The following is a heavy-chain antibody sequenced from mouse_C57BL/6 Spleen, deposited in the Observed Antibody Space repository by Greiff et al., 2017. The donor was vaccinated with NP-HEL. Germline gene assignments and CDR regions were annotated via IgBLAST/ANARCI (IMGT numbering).Heavy chain of an antibody. J-gene: IGHJ2*01. D-gene: IGHD2-4*01. V-gene: IGHV1-64*01. CDR3: ARRHYDYVYYFDD. CDR2: FHPNSGST. CDR1: GYTFTSYW. Sequence: VQLQQPGAELVKPGASVTLSCKASGYTFTSYWMHWVKQRPGQGLEWIGMFHPNSGSTNYNETLKSKATLTVDKSSSTAYMQLSSLTSEDSAVYYCARRHYDYVYYFDDWGQGTTLTVSS.